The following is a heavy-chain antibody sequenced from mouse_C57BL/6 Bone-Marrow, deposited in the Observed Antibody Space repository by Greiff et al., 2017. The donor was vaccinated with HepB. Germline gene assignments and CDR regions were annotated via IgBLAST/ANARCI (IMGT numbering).Heavy chain of an antibody. CDR1: GFTFSDYG. Sequence: EVKLMESGGGLVKPGGSLKLSCAASGFTFSDYGMHWVRQAPEKGLEWVAYISSGSSTIYYADTVKGRFTISRDNAKNTLFLQMTSLRSEDTAMYYCATGDYWGQGTSVTVSS. CDR2: ISSGSSTI. CDR3: ATGDY. V-gene: IGHV5-17*01. J-gene: IGHJ4*01.